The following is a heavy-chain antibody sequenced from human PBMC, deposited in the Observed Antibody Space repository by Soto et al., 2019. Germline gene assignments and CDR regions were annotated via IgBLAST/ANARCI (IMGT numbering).Heavy chain of an antibody. D-gene: IGHD1-26*01. CDR2: IKTKAYGETR. CDR3: SRVGPLSGGYLEAAFGV. J-gene: IGHJ3*01. V-gene: IGHV3-49*03. Sequence: PGGSLRLSCTASGFTFGDSAMSWFRQAPGRGLEWVGFIKTKAYGETREYAASVKGRFTISRDDSKSIAYLQMNSLKTEDTAVYYCSRVGPLSGGYLEAAFGVWGQGTMVTVSS. CDR1: GFTFGDSA.